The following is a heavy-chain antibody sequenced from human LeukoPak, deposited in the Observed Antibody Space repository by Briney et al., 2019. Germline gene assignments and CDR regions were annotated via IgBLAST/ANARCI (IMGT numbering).Heavy chain of an antibody. CDR1: GGSFSGYY. CDR3: ARKGRYCSGGSCYGPRSYYFDY. J-gene: IGHJ4*02. Sequence: SETLSLTCAVYGGSFSGYYWSWIRQPPGKGLEWIGEINHSGSTNYNPSLKSRVTISVDTSKNQFSLKLSSVTAADTAVYYCARKGRYCSGGSCYGPRSYYFDYWGQGTLVTVPS. D-gene: IGHD2-15*01. V-gene: IGHV4-34*01. CDR2: INHSGST.